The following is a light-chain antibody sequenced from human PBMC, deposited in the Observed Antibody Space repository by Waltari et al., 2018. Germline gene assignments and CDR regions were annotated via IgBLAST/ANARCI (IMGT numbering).Light chain of an antibody. CDR2: DVN. V-gene: IGLV2-11*01. J-gene: IGLJ3*02. CDR3: CSYAGRATWA. Sequence: QSALTQPRSVSGSPGQSVSIPCTGPSSDVGGYDYVSWYHQHPGKAPNLVIYDVNKRPSGVPDRFSGSKSGNTASLTISGLQAEDEADYNCCSYAGRATWAFGGGTKLTVL. CDR1: SSDVGGYDY.